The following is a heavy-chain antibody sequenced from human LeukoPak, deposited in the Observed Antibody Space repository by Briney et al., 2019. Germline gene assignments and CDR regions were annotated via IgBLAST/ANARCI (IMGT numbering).Heavy chain of an antibody. CDR2: ISCGGTSI. Sequence: GGSLRLSCSVSGFTFSDYEVNWVRQAPGKGLECISYISCGGTSIYYANSVKGRFTVSKDNAKNTVHLQMNTLRAEDTALYYCAREAASCGGDCLDYWGQGTLVTVSS. CDR3: AREAASCGGDCLDY. D-gene: IGHD2-21*01. V-gene: IGHV3-48*03. J-gene: IGHJ4*02. CDR1: GFTFSDYE.